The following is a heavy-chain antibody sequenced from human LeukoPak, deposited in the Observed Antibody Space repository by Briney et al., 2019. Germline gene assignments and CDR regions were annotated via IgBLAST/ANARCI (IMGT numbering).Heavy chain of an antibody. J-gene: IGHJ4*02. D-gene: IGHD5-24*01. CDR1: GYTFTDYY. Sequence: GASVKVSCKASGYTFTDYYMHWVRQAPGQGLEWMGWLNPNSGDTNYAQKFQGRVSMTRDTSISTAYMDLSDLRSDDTAVYYCAGGRGIEMTTMSGGSDYWGQGTLVTVSS. V-gene: IGHV1-2*02. CDR3: AGGRGIEMTTMSGGSDY. CDR2: LNPNSGDT.